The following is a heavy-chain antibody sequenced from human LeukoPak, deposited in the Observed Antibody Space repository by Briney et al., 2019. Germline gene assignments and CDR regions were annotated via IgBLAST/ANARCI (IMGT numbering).Heavy chain of an antibody. CDR1: GGSISSSSYY. CDR2: IYYSGST. D-gene: IGHD3-10*01. Sequence: PSETLSLTCTVSGGSISSSSYYWGWIRQPPGKGLEWIGSIYYSGSTYYNPSLKSRVTISVDTSKNQFSLKLSSVTAADTAVYYCASQSTFGQNDYWGQGTLVTVSS. J-gene: IGHJ4*02. CDR3: ASQSTFGQNDY. V-gene: IGHV4-39*01.